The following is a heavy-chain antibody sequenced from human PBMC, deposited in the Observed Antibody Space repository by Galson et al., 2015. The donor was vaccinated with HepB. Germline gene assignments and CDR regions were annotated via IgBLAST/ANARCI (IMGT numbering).Heavy chain of an antibody. CDR2: INPSGGST. Sequence: SVKVSCKASGYTFTSYYMHWVRQAPGQGLEWMGIINPSGGSTSYAQKFQGRVTMTRDTSTSTVYMELSSLRSEDTAVYYCARDLDSSGNIHGGFDYWGQGTLVTVSS. D-gene: IGHD3-22*01. CDR3: ARDLDSSGNIHGGFDY. J-gene: IGHJ4*02. CDR1: GYTFTSYY. V-gene: IGHV1-46*03.